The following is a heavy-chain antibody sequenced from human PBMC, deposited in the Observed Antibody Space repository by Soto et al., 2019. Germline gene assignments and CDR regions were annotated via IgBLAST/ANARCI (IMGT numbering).Heavy chain of an antibody. CDR1: GFTVSSTY. CDR3: ARNRGVTSVAYYYMDV. CDR2: IYSGGST. Sequence: GGSLRLSCAASGFTVSSTYMSWVRQAPGKGLEWVSVIYSGGSTYYADSVKGRFTISRDNSKNTLYLQMNSLRAEDTAVYYCARNRGVTSVAYYYMDVWGKGTTVTVSS. V-gene: IGHV3-66*01. J-gene: IGHJ6*03. D-gene: IGHD3-10*01.